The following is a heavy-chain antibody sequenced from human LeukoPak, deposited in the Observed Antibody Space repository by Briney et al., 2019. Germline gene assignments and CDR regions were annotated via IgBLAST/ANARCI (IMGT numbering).Heavy chain of an antibody. CDR3: AKRAVPSATYYFNY. D-gene: IGHD2-2*01. V-gene: IGHV3-23*01. Sequence: GGSLRLSCAASGFTFSSYAMSWVRQAPGKGLEWVSGISNSGGSTVYADSVKGRFTISRDNSKNTLYLQMNSLTAEDTAVYYCAKRAVPSATYYFNYWGQGTLVTVSS. CDR2: ISNSGGST. CDR1: GFTFSSYA. J-gene: IGHJ4*02.